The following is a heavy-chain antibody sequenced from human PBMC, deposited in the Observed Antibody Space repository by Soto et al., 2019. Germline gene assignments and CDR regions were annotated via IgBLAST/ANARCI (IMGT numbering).Heavy chain of an antibody. D-gene: IGHD6-13*01. CDR1: GFNFGNYE. J-gene: IGHJ6*03. CDR3: ARRGYGSRWPNVYMDV. V-gene: IGHV3-64*01. Sequence: PGGSQRLSSTASGFNFGNYEMHWVRQAPGKGLEYVSGISNNGAHTDYAKSVKGRFTISRDNSENTLYLQMGSLRAEDMALYYCARRGYGSRWPNVYMDVWGKGTTVTVSS. CDR2: ISNNGAHT.